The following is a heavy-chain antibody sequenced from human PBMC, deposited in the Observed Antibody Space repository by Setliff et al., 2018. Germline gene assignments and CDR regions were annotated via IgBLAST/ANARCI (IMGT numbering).Heavy chain of an antibody. D-gene: IGHD3-16*01. V-gene: IGHV4-61*05. J-gene: IGHJ4*02. Sequence: SETLSLTCTVSGGSISSSSYYWGWIRQPPGKRLEWIGYIYYSGSTNYNPSLESRVTISVDTSKNQFSLRLNFATAADTAVYYCARLRGAFDYWGQGTLVTVSS. CDR2: IYYSGST. CDR3: ARLRGAFDY. CDR1: GGSISSSSYY.